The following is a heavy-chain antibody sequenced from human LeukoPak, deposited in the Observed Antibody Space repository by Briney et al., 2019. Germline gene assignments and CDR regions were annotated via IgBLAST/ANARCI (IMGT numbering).Heavy chain of an antibody. CDR2: IYYSGST. V-gene: IGHV4-59*01. CDR3: ARGYSSSSEADY. Sequence: KPSETLSLTRTVSGGSISSYYWSWIRQPPGKGLEWIGYIYYSGSTNYNPSLKSRVTISVDTSKNQFSLKLSSVTAADTAVYYCARGYSSSSEADYWGQGTLVTVSS. CDR1: GGSISSYY. J-gene: IGHJ4*02. D-gene: IGHD6-6*01.